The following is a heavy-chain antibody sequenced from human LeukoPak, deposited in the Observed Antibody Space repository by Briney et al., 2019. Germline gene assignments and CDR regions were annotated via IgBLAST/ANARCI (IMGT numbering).Heavy chain of an antibody. J-gene: IGHJ4*02. Sequence: PSETLSLTCTVSGGSISSGGYYWSWIRQHPGKGLEWIGEINHSGSTNYNPSLKSRVTISVDTSKNQFSLKLSSVTAADTAVYYCAGVSSAVVAPFDYWGQGTLVTVSS. V-gene: IGHV4-39*07. CDR2: INHSGST. CDR1: GGSISSGGYY. D-gene: IGHD4-23*01. CDR3: AGVSSAVVAPFDY.